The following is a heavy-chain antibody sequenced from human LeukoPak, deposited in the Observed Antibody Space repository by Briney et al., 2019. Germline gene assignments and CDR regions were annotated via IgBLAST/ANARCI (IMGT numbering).Heavy chain of an antibody. CDR3: ARGRYYDFWSGS. J-gene: IGHJ5*02. V-gene: IGHV3-30*03. CDR2: ISYDGSNK. D-gene: IGHD3-3*01. CDR1: GFTFSYYG. Sequence: GGSLRLSCTASGFTFSYYGMHWVRQAPGKGLEWVAVISYDGSNKYYADSVKGRFTISRDNSKNTLYLQMNGLRAEDTAVYYCARGRYYDFWSGSWGQGTLVTVSS.